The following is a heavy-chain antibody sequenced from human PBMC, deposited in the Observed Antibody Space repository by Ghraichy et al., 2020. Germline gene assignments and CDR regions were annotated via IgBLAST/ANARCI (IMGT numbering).Heavy chain of an antibody. J-gene: IGHJ4*02. D-gene: IGHD1-1*01. CDR1: GYSFTRFG. Sequence: ASVKVSCKNVGYSFTRFGVSWVRQAPGQGLEWMGWISIYNFDTKYAQKFQGRVILTADPSTNTAYMEVRGLISDNTAVYYCARRTFDGGQGYNYFFDYWGQGTLVTVSS. CDR3: ARRTFDGGQGYNYFFDY. V-gene: IGHV1-18*01. CDR2: ISIYNFDT.